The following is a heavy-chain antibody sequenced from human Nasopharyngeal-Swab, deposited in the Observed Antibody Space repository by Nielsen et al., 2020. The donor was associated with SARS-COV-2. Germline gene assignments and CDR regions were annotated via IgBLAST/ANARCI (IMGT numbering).Heavy chain of an antibody. Sequence: GGSLRLSCAVSGFPFSSYGMHWVRQAPGKGLEWVAVISFDGSQKYYVDSVQGRFTISRENSKNTLYMQMNSLRPEDTAVYYCAKNVADDSGTMWYYYDGMDVWGQGTTVTVSS. D-gene: IGHD3-10*01. CDR1: GFPFSSYG. V-gene: IGHV3-30*18. CDR3: AKNVADDSGTMWYYYDGMDV. CDR2: ISFDGSQK. J-gene: IGHJ6*02.